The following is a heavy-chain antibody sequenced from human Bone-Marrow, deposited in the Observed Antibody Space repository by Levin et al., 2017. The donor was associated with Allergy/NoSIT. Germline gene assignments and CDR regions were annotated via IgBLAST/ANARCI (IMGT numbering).Heavy chain of an antibody. CDR1: GFSLATSGVG. CDR2: SFWNDEK. CDR3: ARSRPALTPAAASAFDI. Sequence: SGPTLVKPTQTLTLTCSFSGFSLATSGVGVAWIRQPPGKALEWLALSFWNDEKRYSPSLKTRLTISKDTSKNEVVLTLTNMDPVDTATYYCARSRPALTPAAASAFDIWGQGTLVTVSS. V-gene: IGHV2-5*01. J-gene: IGHJ3*02. D-gene: IGHD6-13*01.